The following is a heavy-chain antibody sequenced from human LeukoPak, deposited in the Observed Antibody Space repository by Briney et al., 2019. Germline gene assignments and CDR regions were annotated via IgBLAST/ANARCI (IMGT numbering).Heavy chain of an antibody. CDR1: GYTFTSYD. J-gene: IGHJ5*02. V-gene: IGHV1-8*01. CDR2: MDPNSGNT. CDR3: ARAVMSTLMTSDP. Sequence: ASVKVSCKASGYTFTSYDINWVRQATGQGLEWMGWMDPNSGNTGYAQKFQGRVTMTRNTSISTAYMELSSLRSEDTAVYYCARAVMSTLMTSDPWGQGTLVTVSS. D-gene: IGHD2-21*01.